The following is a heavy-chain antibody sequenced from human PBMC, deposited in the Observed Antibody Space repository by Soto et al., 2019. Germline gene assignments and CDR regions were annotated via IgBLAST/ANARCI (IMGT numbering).Heavy chain of an antibody. J-gene: IGHJ5*02. CDR1: GESFSGYY. Sequence: PSETLSLTCAVYGESFSGYYWSWIRQPPGKGLEWIGYIYYSGSTYYNPSLKSRVTISVDTSKNQFSLKLSSVTAADTAVYYCARVGGINWFDPWGQGTLVTVSS. D-gene: IGHD1-20*01. CDR2: IYYSGST. V-gene: IGHV4-34*09. CDR3: ARVGGINWFDP.